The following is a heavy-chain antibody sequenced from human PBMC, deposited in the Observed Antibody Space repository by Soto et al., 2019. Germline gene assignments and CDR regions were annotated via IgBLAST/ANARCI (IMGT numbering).Heavy chain of an antibody. CDR2: ISYDGSNK. CDR1: GFSFSSYG. D-gene: IGHD3-22*01. V-gene: IGHV3-30*18. CDR3: AKDFRGPMIGDAFDI. Sequence: PGGSLGLSCAASGFSFSSYGMQWVRQAPGKGLEWVAVISYDGSNKYYADSVKGRFTISRDNSKNTLYLQMNSLRAEDTAVYYCAKDFRGPMIGDAFDIWGQGTMVTVSS. J-gene: IGHJ3*02.